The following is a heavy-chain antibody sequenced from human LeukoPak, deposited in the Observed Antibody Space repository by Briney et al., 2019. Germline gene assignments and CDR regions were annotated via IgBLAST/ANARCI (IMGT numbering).Heavy chain of an antibody. Sequence: GRSLRLSCAASGFTFSSYGFHWVRQAPAKGLEWVAVIWSDGSYKYYADSVKGRFTISRDDSKNTLYLQMNSLRAEDTAVYYCARDFSLQLFDYWGQGTLVTVFS. D-gene: IGHD5-24*01. CDR2: IWSDGSYK. V-gene: IGHV3-33*01. CDR1: GFTFSSYG. CDR3: ARDFSLQLFDY. J-gene: IGHJ4*02.